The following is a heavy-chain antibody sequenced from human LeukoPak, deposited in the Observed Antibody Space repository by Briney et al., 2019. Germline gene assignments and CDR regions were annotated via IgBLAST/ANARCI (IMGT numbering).Heavy chain of an antibody. Sequence: GGSLRLSCAASGFTFSSYWMHWVRQAPGKGLVWVSRINTDGSSTIYADSVKGRFTISRDNAKNTLYLQMDSLRAEDTAVYYCARGRSGFYFDYWGQGTLVTVSS. D-gene: IGHD3-22*01. CDR3: ARGRSGFYFDY. J-gene: IGHJ4*02. CDR1: GFTFSSYW. V-gene: IGHV3-74*01. CDR2: INTDGSST.